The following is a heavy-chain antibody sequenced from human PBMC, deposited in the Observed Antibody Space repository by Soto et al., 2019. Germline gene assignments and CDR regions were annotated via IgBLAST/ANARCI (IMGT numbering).Heavy chain of an antibody. Sequence: SETLSLTCAVYGGSFGGYYWSWIRQPPGKGLEWIGEINHSGSTNYNPSLKSRVTISVDTSKNQFSLKLSSVTAADTAVYYCARGGRRATMVRGVRLGYYGMDVWGQGTTVTVSS. CDR1: GGSFGGYY. J-gene: IGHJ6*02. CDR3: ARGGRRATMVRGVRLGYYGMDV. V-gene: IGHV4-34*01. D-gene: IGHD3-10*01. CDR2: INHSGST.